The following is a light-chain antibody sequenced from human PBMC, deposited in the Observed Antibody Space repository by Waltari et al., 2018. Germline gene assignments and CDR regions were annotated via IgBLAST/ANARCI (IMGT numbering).Light chain of an antibody. V-gene: IGLV2-14*01. CDR1: SSDVGGYNY. Sequence: QSALTQPASVSASPGQSITLSCTGTSSDVGGYNYVSWYQQHPGKAPKLMIYDVSKRPSGVSNRFSGSKSGNTASLTISGLQAEDEADYYCSSYTSSSTLGVFGGGTKLTVL. J-gene: IGLJ2*01. CDR3: SSYTSSSTLGV. CDR2: DVS.